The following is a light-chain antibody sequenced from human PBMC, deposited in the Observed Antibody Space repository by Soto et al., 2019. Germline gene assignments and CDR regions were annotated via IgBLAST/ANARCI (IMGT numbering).Light chain of an antibody. Sequence: QSVLTQPASVSGSPGQSITISCTGTSSDVGGYNYVSWYQQHPGKAPKLMIYDVSNRPSGVSKRFSGSKSGNTASLTISGLQAEDEADYYCSSYTRSSTVVFGGGTKLTVL. J-gene: IGLJ2*01. CDR2: DVS. CDR1: SSDVGGYNY. V-gene: IGLV2-14*01. CDR3: SSYTRSSTVV.